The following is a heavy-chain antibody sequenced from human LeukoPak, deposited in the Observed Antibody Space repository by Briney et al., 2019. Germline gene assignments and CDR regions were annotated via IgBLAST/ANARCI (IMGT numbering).Heavy chain of an antibody. V-gene: IGHV4-34*01. CDR1: GGSFSGYY. CDR2: INHSGST. D-gene: IGHD4-17*01. Sequence: SETLSLTCAVYGGSFSGYYWSWIRHPPGKGLEWIGEINHSGSTNYNPSLKSRVTISVDTSKNQSSLKLSSVTAADTAVYYCARGRAGALYFVYWGQGTLVTVSS. J-gene: IGHJ4*02. CDR3: ARGRAGALYFVY.